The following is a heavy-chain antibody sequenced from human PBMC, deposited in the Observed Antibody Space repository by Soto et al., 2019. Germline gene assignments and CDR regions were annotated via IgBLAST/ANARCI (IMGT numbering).Heavy chain of an antibody. CDR2: INPNGGGT. V-gene: IGHV1-46*01. CDR1: GYRFIHRY. Sequence: ASVTVSCKASGYRFIHRYIHWVRQAPGVGLEWMGMINPNGGGTDYAQKFQGRVTMTTDTYASTVHMELSSLRSEDTAVYFCARDSSASAPGYSFDHWGQGTLVTVSS. D-gene: IGHD3-22*01. CDR3: ARDSSASAPGYSFDH. J-gene: IGHJ4*02.